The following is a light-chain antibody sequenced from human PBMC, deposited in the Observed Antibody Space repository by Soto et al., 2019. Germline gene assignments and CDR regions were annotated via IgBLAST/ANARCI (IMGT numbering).Light chain of an antibody. CDR3: CSYAGSSTWV. J-gene: IGLJ2*01. Sequence: QSAPTQPPSASGSPGQSATISCTGTSSDVGGYNYVSWYQQYPGKAPKLMIYEVSKRPSGVPDRFSGSKSGNTASLTVSGLQAEDEADYYCCSYAGSSTWVFGGGTKLTVL. CDR1: SSDVGGYNY. V-gene: IGLV2-8*01. CDR2: EVS.